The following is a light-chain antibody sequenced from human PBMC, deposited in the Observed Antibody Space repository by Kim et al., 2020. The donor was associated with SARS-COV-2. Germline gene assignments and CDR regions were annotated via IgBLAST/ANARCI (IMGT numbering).Light chain of an antibody. CDR1: QSISSTS. CDR2: GAS. J-gene: IGKJ1*01. CDR3: QQYVSSPRT. V-gene: IGKV3-20*01. Sequence: SPGERATLSCRASQSISSTSLAWYQQKPGQAPRLLIYGASSRATGIPDRFSGSGSGADFTLTISRLEPEDFAVYYCQQYVSSPRTFGQGTKVDIK.